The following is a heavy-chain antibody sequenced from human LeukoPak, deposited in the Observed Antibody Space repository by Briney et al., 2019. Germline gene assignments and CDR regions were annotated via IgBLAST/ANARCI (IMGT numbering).Heavy chain of an antibody. CDR2: ISASGSST. CDR1: GFTFSNSA. V-gene: IGHV3-23*01. D-gene: IGHD3-3*01. CDR3: AKDTRDY. Sequence: GGSLRLSCAASGFTFSNSAMSWVRQAPGKGLEWVSSISASGSSTYYADSVKGRFTISRDNSKNTLYLQMNSLRAEDTAVYYCAKDTRDYWGQGTLVTVSS. J-gene: IGHJ4*02.